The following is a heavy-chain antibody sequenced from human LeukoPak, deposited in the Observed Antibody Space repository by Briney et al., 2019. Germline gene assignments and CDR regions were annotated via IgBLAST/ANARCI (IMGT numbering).Heavy chain of an antibody. V-gene: IGHV1-2*02. CDR2: INPNSGGT. CDR3: ARSYSSGWYFTGDY. Sequence: ASVKVSCKASGYTFTSYAMNWVRQAPGQGLEGMGWINPNSGGTNYAQKFHGRVTMTRDTSISTAYMALSRLRSHDTAVYYCARSYSSGWYFTGDYWGQGTLVTVSS. D-gene: IGHD6-19*01. CDR1: GYTFTSYA. J-gene: IGHJ4*02.